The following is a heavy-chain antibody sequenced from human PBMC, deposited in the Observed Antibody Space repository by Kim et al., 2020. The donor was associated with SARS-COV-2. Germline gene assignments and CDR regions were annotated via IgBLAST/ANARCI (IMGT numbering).Heavy chain of an antibody. CDR1: GYTFTNYG. J-gene: IGHJ4*02. D-gene: IGHD2-15*01. Sequence: ASVRVSCKASGYTFTNYGVTWVRQAPGQGLEWMGWISAYNGDTNYAPKHQGRVTLSIDRSTSTAYMELRSLRSDDTAVYYCARSRYCGGGCHSGCDYWGQGTLVTVSS. V-gene: IGHV1-18*01. CDR3: ARSRYCGGGCHSGCDY. CDR2: ISAYNGDT.